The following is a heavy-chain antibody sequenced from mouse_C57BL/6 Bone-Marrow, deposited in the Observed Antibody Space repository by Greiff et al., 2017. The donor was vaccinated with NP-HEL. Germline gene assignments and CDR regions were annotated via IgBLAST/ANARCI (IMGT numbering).Heavy chain of an antibody. CDR2: IYPRSGNT. Sequence: VQLQQSGAELARPGASVKLSCKASGYTFTSYGISWVKQRTGQGLEWIGEIYPRSGNTYYNEKFKGKATLTADKSSSTAYMELRSLTSEDSAVYFCARDPYYYGSRGWFAYWGQGTLVTVSA. CDR3: ARDPYYYGSRGWFAY. V-gene: IGHV1-81*01. CDR1: GYTFTSYG. D-gene: IGHD1-1*01. J-gene: IGHJ3*01.